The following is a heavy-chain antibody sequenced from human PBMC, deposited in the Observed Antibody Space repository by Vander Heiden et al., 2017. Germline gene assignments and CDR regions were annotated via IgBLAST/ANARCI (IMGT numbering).Heavy chain of an antibody. CDR2: IKSKTDGGTT. CDR3: TTGNV. CDR1: GFTFSNAW. J-gene: IGHJ6*02. Sequence: EVQLVESGGGLVKPGGSLRLSCAASGFTFSNAWMNWVRQAPGKGLEWVGCIKSKTDGGTTDYAAPVKGRFTISRDDSKNTLYLQMNSLKTEDTAVYYCTTGNVWGQGTTVTVSS. V-gene: IGHV3-15*07.